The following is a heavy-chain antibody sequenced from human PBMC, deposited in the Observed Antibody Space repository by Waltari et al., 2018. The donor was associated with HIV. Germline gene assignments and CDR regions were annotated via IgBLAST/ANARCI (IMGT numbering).Heavy chain of an antibody. CDR2: INHSGSS. J-gene: IGHJ6*01. CDR1: GGSFSGYY. CDR3: ARDSVPSFDYGDYYYYGMDV. D-gene: IGHD4-17*01. V-gene: IGHV4-34*01. Sequence: QVQLQQWGAGLLRPSETLSLTCAVYGGSFSGYYWSWLRQPPGKGLAWIGEINHSGSSNTNPALKSRVTISVDTSKNQFSRRLRSGTAADTAVYYCARDSVPSFDYGDYYYYGMDVWSQGTTVTVSS.